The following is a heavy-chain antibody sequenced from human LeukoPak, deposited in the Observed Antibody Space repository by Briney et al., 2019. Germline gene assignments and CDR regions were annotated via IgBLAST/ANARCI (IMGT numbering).Heavy chain of an antibody. CDR2: INPSGGST. D-gene: IGHD1-26*01. CDR3: ARGSGTYDFDY. J-gene: IGHJ4*02. CDR1: GYTFPSYY. Sequence: ASVKVSCKASGYTFPSYYMHWVRQAPGQGLEWMGIINPSGGSTSYAQKFQGRVTMTRDTSTSTVYMELSRLRSEDTAVYYCARGSGTYDFDYWGQGILVTVSS. V-gene: IGHV1-46*01.